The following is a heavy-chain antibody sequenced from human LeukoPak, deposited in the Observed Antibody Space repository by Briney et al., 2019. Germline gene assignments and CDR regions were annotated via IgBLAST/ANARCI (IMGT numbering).Heavy chain of an antibody. D-gene: IGHD2-15*01. J-gene: IGHJ4*02. CDR3: ARDKSYGSGGSCYSRRYFDY. CDR1: GYTFTSYY. CDR2: INPSGGST. Sequence: ASVKVSCKASGYTFTSYYMHWVRQAPGQGLEWMGIINPSGGSTSYAQKFQGRVTMTRDTSTSTVYMELSSLRSEDTAVYYCARDKSYGSGGSCYSRRYFDYWGQGTLVTVSS. V-gene: IGHV1-46*01.